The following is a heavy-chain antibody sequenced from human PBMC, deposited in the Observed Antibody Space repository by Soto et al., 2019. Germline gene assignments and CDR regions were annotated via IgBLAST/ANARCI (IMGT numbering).Heavy chain of an antibody. J-gene: IGHJ6*04. V-gene: IGHV3-53*04. Sequence: EVQVVESGGGLVQPGGSLRLSCTASGFTVSSYYMSWVRQAPGKGLEWVSVLYTGGSTYYADSVNGRFTISRHNSENTQHLQMNSLRVEDTAVYYCAREDLTDVWGKGTTVTVSS. CDR3: AREDLTDV. CDR1: GFTVSSYY. CDR2: LYTGGST.